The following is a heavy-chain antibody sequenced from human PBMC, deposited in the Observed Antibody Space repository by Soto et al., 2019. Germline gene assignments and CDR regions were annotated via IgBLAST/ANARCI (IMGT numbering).Heavy chain of an antibody. CDR2: IYWNDDK. V-gene: IGHV2-5*01. CDR1: GFSLSTSGVG. D-gene: IGHD3-22*01. J-gene: IGHJ4*02. Sequence: QITLKESGPTLVKPTQTLTLTCTFSGFSLSTSGVGVGWIRQPPGKALEWLALIYWNDDKRYSPSLKSRLTIPKDTSKNQVVLTMTNMDPVDTATYHCALSLYYYDSSYFDYWGQGTLVTVSS. CDR3: ALSLYYYDSSYFDY.